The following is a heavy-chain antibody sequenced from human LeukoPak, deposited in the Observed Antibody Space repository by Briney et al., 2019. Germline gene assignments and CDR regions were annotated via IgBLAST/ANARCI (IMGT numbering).Heavy chain of an antibody. CDR2: INPNSGGT. Sequence: ASAKVSCKASGYTFTGYYMQWVRQAPGQGLEWMGWINPNSGGTNYAQKVQGRLTMTRDTSISTAYMELSRLRSDDPAVYYCARGDWRDGYNYYYFDYWGQGTLVTVSS. CDR3: ARGDWRDGYNYYYFDY. CDR1: GYTFTGYY. D-gene: IGHD5-24*01. J-gene: IGHJ4*02. V-gene: IGHV1-2*02.